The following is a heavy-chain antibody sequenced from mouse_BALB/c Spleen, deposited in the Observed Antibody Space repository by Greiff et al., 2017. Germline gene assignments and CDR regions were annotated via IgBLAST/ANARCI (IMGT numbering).Heavy chain of an antibody. CDR3: ARSYYGNHYYAMDY. J-gene: IGHJ4*01. CDR1: GYTFTSYW. Sequence: DLVKPGASVKLSCKASGYTFTSYWINWIKQRPGQGLEWIGRIAPGSGSTYYNEMFKGKATLTVDTSSSTAYIQLSSLSSEDSAVYCCARSYYGNHYYAMDYWGQGTSVTVSS. V-gene: IGHV1S41*01. CDR2: IAPGSGST. D-gene: IGHD2-10*01.